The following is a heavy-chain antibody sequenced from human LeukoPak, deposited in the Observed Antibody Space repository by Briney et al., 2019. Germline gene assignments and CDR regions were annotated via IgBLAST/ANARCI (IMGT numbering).Heavy chain of an antibody. J-gene: IGHJ4*02. CDR2: INHSGST. CDR3: AGTGGYYFDY. D-gene: IGHD5-12*01. V-gene: IGHV4-34*01. CDR1: GGSFSGYY. Sequence: PSETLSLTCAVYGGSFSGYYWSWIRQPPGKGLEWIGEINHSGSTNYNPSLKSRVTISVDTSKNQFSLKLSSVTAADTAVYYCAGTGGYYFDYWGQGALVTVSS.